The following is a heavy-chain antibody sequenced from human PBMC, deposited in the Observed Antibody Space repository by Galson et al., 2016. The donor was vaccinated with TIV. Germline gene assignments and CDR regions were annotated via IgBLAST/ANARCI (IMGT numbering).Heavy chain of an antibody. V-gene: IGHV3-23*01. CDR1: GFSVGNYV. CDR3: AKPEGDGDYSLGAAFDF. CDR2: ISLSGTNA. D-gene: IGHD4-17*01. Sequence: SLRLSCAASGFSVGNYVMSWVRQAPGKGLEWVSGISLSGTNAYYADSVRGRFTISRDNSRDTVYWQINSLRAEDTAVYYCAKPEGDGDYSLGAAFDFGGQGTMVSVSS. J-gene: IGHJ3*01.